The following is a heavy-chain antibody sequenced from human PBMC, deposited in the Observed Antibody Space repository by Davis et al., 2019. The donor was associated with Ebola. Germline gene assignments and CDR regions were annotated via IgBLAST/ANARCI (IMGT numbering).Heavy chain of an antibody. V-gene: IGHV3-30*04. CDR2: IQYDGIHK. CDR1: GFSFSSYV. Sequence: GESLKISCAASGFSFSSYVMHWVRQAPGKGREWVALIQYDGIHKSYADSVKGRFTVTRDNSAKMMYLQMNSLRPDDTAVFYCARAGDFGMDVWGQGTTVTVSS. J-gene: IGHJ6*02. CDR3: ARAGDFGMDV. D-gene: IGHD2-8*02.